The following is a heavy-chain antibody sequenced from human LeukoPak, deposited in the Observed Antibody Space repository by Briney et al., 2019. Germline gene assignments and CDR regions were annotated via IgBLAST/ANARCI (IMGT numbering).Heavy chain of an antibody. Sequence: PSETLSLTCTVSGGSISSYYWSWIRQPPGKGLEWIGYIYYSGSTNYNPSLKSRVTTSVDTSKNQFSLKLSSVTAADTAVYYCARVKRYCSGGSCYSNWYFDLWGRGTLVTVSS. V-gene: IGHV4-59*01. D-gene: IGHD2-15*01. CDR2: IYYSGST. CDR3: ARVKRYCSGGSCYSNWYFDL. CDR1: GGSISSYY. J-gene: IGHJ2*01.